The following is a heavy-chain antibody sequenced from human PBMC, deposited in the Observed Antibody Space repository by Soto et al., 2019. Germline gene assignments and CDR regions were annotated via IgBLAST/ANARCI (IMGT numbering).Heavy chain of an antibody. CDR1: GFTFDDYA. CDR3: AKDSSSTRDHYFDY. Sequence: EVQLVESGGGWVQPGRSLRLSCAASGFTFDDYAMHWVRQAPGKGLEWVSGISWNSGSIGYADSVKGRFTISRDNAKNSLYLQMNSLRAEDTALYYCAKDSSSTRDHYFDYWGQGTLVTVSS. D-gene: IGHD2-2*01. V-gene: IGHV3-9*01. CDR2: ISWNSGSI. J-gene: IGHJ4*02.